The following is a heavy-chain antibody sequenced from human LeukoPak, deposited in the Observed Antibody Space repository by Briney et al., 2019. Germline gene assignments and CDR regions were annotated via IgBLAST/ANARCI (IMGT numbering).Heavy chain of an antibody. Sequence: KPSETLSLTCAVYGGSFSGYYWSWIRQPPGKGLEWIGEINHSGSTNYNPSLKSRVTISVDTSKNQFSLKLSSVTAADTAVYYCARDEGYYDSSGYYFDYWGQGTLVTVSS. CDR3: ARDEGYYDSSGYYFDY. CDR1: GGSFSGYY. V-gene: IGHV4-34*01. J-gene: IGHJ4*02. D-gene: IGHD3-22*01. CDR2: INHSGST.